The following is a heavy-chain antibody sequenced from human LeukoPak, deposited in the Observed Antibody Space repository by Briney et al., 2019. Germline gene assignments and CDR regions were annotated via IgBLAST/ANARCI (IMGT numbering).Heavy chain of an antibody. Sequence: ASVKVSCEASGYTFTGYYMHWVRQAPGQGLEWMGWINPNSGGTNYAQKFQGRVTMTRDTSISTDYMELSRLRSDDTAVYYWARLLGGIAAAGTWVWFDPWGQGTLVTVSS. V-gene: IGHV1-2*02. CDR3: ARLLGGIAAAGTWVWFDP. CDR2: INPNSGGT. J-gene: IGHJ5*02. D-gene: IGHD6-13*01. CDR1: GYTFTGYY.